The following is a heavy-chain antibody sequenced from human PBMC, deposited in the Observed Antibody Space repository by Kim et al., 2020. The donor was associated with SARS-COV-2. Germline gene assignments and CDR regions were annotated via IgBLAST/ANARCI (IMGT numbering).Heavy chain of an antibody. CDR3: ARHHSGSYLFDY. D-gene: IGHD1-26*01. V-gene: IGHV4-39*01. J-gene: IGHJ4*02. Sequence: YYNPSLKSRVTISVDTSKNQFSLKLSSVTAADTAVYYCARHHSGSYLFDYWGQGTLVTVSS.